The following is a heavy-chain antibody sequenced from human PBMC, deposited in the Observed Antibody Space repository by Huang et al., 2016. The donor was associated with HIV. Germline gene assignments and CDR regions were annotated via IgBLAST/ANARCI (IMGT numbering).Heavy chain of an antibody. Sequence: QVQLVESGGGVVQPGGSLRLSCSASRFTFSSFGMHWVRQATGKGLEGVAVIRYDGNNYYYADSVKGRFTISRDNSKNTLYLQMNSLRADDTAVYYCAKDLTYTYGRHFDYWGQGTLVTVSS. CDR1: RFTFSSFG. V-gene: IGHV3-30*02. J-gene: IGHJ4*02. CDR2: IRYDGNNY. D-gene: IGHD5-18*01. CDR3: AKDLTYTYGRHFDY.